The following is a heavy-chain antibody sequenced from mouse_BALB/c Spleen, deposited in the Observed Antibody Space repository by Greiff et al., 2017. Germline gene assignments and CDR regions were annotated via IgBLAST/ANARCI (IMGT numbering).Heavy chain of an antibody. CDR3: ARNCPHYGSSLYYAMDY. D-gene: IGHD1-1*01. J-gene: IGHJ4*01. CDR2: IWGGGST. V-gene: IGHV2-6-4*01. Sequence: VKVVESGPGLVAPSQSLSITCTVSGFSLSRYSVHWVRQPPGKGLEWLGMIWGGGSTDYNSALKSRLSISKDNSKSQVFLKMNSLQTDDTAMYYCARNCPHYGSSLYYAMDYWGQGTSVTVSA. CDR1: GFSLSRYS.